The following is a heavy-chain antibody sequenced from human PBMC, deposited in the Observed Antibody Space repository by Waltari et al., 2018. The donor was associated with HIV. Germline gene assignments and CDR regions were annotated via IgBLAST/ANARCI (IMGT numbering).Heavy chain of an antibody. CDR1: GGSISSSSYY. CDR2: IYYSGST. D-gene: IGHD1-26*01. J-gene: IGHJ4*02. CDR3: AREHLVGATFCDY. V-gene: IGHV4-39*07. Sequence: QLQLQESGPGLVKPSETLSLTCTVSGGSISSSSYYWGWIRQPPGKGLEWIGSIYYSGSTYYNPSLKSRVTISVDTSKNQFSLKLSSVTAADTAVYYCAREHLVGATFCDYWGQGTLVTVSS.